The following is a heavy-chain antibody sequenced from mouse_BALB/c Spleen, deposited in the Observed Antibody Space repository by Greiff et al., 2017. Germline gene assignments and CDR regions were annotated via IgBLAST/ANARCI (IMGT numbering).Heavy chain of an antibody. CDR3: TRRGDYRYDSDY. J-gene: IGHJ2*01. D-gene: IGHD2-14*01. CDR1: GYSFTSYW. Sequence: EVQLQQSGTVLARPGASVKMSCKASGYSFTSYWMHWVKQRPGQGLEWIGAIYPGNSDTSYNQKFKGKAKLTAVTSASTAYMELSSLTNEDSAVYYCTRRGDYRYDSDYWGQGTTLTVSS. CDR2: IYPGNSDT. V-gene: IGHV1-5*01.